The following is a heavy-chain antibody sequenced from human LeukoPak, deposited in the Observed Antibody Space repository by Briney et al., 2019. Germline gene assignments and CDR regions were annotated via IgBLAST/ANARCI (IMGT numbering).Heavy chain of an antibody. J-gene: IGHJ6*03. V-gene: IGHV4-30-4*08. CDR2: IYYSGST. CDR1: GGSISSGDYY. D-gene: IGHD6-6*01. Sequence: SQTLSLTCTVSGGSISSGDYYWSWIRQPPGKGLEWIGYIYYSGSTYYNPSLKTRVTISVDTSKNQFSLKLSSATAADTAVYYCASYLKYSSSGYHYYMDVWGKGTTVAVSS. CDR3: ASYLKYSSSGYHYYMDV.